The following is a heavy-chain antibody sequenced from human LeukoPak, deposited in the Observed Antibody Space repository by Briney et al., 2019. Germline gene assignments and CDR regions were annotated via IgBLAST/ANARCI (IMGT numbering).Heavy chain of an antibody. CDR3: AKDRDHSGYDPEGFDY. V-gene: IGHV3-23*01. Sequence: PGGSLRLSCAASGFSFSTYAMSWVRQAPGKGLEWISAISGRGGTTYYADSVKGRFTISRDNSKNILYLQMNSLRAEDTAVYYCAKDRDHSGYDPEGFDYWGQGALVTVSS. CDR2: ISGRGGTT. CDR1: GFSFSTYA. J-gene: IGHJ4*02. D-gene: IGHD3-22*01.